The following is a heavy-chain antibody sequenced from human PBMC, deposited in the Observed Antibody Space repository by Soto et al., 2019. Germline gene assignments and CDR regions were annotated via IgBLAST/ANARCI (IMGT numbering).Heavy chain of an antibody. CDR2: INAGNGNT. V-gene: IGHV1-3*01. Sequence: ASVKVSCKASGYTFTSYAMHWVRQAPGQRLEWMGWINAGNGNTKYSQKFQGRVTITRDTSASTAYMELSSLRSEDTAVYYCARELGIVVVTFDAFESWGQGTMVTVSS. CDR1: GYTFTSYA. J-gene: IGHJ3*02. D-gene: IGHD3-22*01. CDR3: ARELGIVVVTFDAFES.